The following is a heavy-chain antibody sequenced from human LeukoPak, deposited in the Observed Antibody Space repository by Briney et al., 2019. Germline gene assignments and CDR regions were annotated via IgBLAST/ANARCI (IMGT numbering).Heavy chain of an antibody. CDR3: ARTGTTSDPHYYYYYMDV. V-gene: IGHV3-21*01. Sequence: GGSLRLSCAASGFTFSSYSMNWVRQAPGKGLEWVSSISSSSSYIYYADSVKGRFTISRDNAKNSLYLQMNSLRAEDTAVYYCARTGTTSDPHYYYYYMDVWGKGTTVTVSS. D-gene: IGHD1-1*01. CDR1: GFTFSSYS. CDR2: ISSSSSYI. J-gene: IGHJ6*03.